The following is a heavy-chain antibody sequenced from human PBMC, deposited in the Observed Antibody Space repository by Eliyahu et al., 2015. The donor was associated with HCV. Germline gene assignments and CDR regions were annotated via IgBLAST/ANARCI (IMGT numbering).Heavy chain of an antibody. D-gene: IGHD2-2*01. Sequence: QVQLQESGPGLVKPSQTLSLTCTVSXGSISSGGXYWSWIRQHPGKGLEWIGYIYYSGSTYYNPSLKSRVTISVDTSKNQFSLKLSSVTAADTAVYYCAREEGYCSSTSCYPTYYYYGMDVWGQGTTVTVSS. CDR2: IYYSGST. CDR1: XGSISSGGXY. V-gene: IGHV4-31*03. CDR3: AREEGYCSSTSCYPTYYYYGMDV. J-gene: IGHJ6*02.